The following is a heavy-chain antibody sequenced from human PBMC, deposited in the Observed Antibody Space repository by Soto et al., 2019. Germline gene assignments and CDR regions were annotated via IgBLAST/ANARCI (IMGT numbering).Heavy chain of an antibody. Sequence: SVKVSCKASGGTFGNSAISWVRQAPGQGLEWMGGIIPIFPTPDYAQKFQGRVTITADESTSTAYMELSSLRSEDTAVYYCARDQSFDRSYYYGIDVWGQGTTVTVSS. V-gene: IGHV1-69*13. D-gene: IGHD3-10*01. J-gene: IGHJ6*02. CDR2: IIPIFPTP. CDR1: GGTFGNSA. CDR3: ARDQSFDRSYYYGIDV.